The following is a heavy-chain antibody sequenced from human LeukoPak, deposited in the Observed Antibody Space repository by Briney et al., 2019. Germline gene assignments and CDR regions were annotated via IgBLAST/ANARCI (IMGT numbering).Heavy chain of an antibody. CDR2: VRTRGDPT. Sequence: GGSLRLSCAASGFKFDSYPMNWVRQPPGKGMEWLSNVRTRGDPTSYADSVRGRFTISRDNAKKSLFLQINSLRVEDTAVYFCVRDVDYAFDYWGQGVLVIVSS. D-gene: IGHD4-17*01. J-gene: IGHJ4*02. V-gene: IGHV3-48*01. CDR1: GFKFDSYP. CDR3: VRDVDYAFDY.